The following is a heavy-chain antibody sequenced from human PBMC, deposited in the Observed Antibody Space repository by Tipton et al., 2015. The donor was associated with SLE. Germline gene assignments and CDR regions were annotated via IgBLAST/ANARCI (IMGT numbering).Heavy chain of an antibody. CDR2: IFYGGRT. D-gene: IGHD3-16*01. CDR3: ARRGGRYAFDI. V-gene: IGHV4-39*01. CDR1: GGSISSSGYY. Sequence: LRLSCTVSGGSISSSGYYWGWIRQPPGKGLEWIGSIFYGGRTYYNPSLKSRVTISVDTSKNQFSLKLSSVTAADTAVYYCARRGGRYAFDIWGQGTMVTVSS. J-gene: IGHJ3*02.